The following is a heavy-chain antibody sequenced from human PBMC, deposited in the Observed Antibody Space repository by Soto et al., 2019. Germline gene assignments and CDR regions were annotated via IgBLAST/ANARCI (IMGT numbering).Heavy chain of an antibody. J-gene: IGHJ6*03. D-gene: IGHD2-2*02. CDR1: GYTFTSYA. Sequence: ASVKISCKASGYTFTSYAMHWVRQAPGQRLEWMGWINAGNGNTKYSQKFQGRVTITRDTSASTAYMELSSLRSEDTAVYYCARGYCSSTSCYSFNTYCYYMDVWGKGTTVTVSS. V-gene: IGHV1-3*01. CDR3: ARGYCSSTSCYSFNTYCYYMDV. CDR2: INAGNGNT.